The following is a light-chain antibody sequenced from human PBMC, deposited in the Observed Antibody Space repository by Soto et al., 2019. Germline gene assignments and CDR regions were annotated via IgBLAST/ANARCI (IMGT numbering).Light chain of an antibody. CDR3: SSYAGRNTWV. V-gene: IGLV2-14*01. CDR2: EVT. J-gene: IGLJ3*02. Sequence: QSALTQPASVSGSPGQSITISCTGTSSDVGYYNYVSWYQQPPGKVPKLMIYEVTRRPSGISSRFSGSKSGITASLTVSGLQAEDEADYYCSSYAGRNTWVFGGGTKLTVL. CDR1: SSDVGYYNY.